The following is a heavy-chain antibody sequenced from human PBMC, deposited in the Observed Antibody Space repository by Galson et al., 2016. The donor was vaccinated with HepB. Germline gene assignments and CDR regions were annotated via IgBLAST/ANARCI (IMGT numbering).Heavy chain of an antibody. CDR2: FDPDNGET. D-gene: IGHD1-7*01. CDR3: ATARYRLTWNFSYYDGLDV. J-gene: IGHJ6*02. V-gene: IGHV1-24*01. Sequence: SVKVSCKVSGYTFTELCIHWVRQAPGKGLEWMGGFDPDNGETIYAQKFQGRVTVTEDTSTDTAYMELSSLRSEDTAVYYCATARYRLTWNFSYYDGLDVWGHGTTVTVSS. CDR1: GYTFTELC.